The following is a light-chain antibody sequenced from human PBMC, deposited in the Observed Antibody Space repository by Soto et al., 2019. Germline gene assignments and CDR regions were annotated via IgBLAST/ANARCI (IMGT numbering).Light chain of an antibody. Sequence: QSVLTQPPSASGSPGQSVTISCTGTSSDVGGHNFVSWYQQHPGKAPKFLIYEVTKRPSGVPDRFSGPKSGITASLTVSGLQADDEAYYYCSAYAGNNNPVIFGGGTKLTVL. V-gene: IGLV2-8*01. J-gene: IGLJ2*01. CDR2: EVT. CDR1: SSDVGGHNF. CDR3: SAYAGNNNPVI.